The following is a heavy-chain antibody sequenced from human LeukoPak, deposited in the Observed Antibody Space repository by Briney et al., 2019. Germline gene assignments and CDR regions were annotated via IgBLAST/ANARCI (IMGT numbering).Heavy chain of an antibody. V-gene: IGHV3-21*01. CDR1: GFTFSSYS. CDR2: ISSSSSYI. J-gene: IGHJ4*02. CDR3: ARDSYGDYVLDY. D-gene: IGHD4-17*01. Sequence: GGSLRLSCAASGFTFSSYSMNRVRQAPGKGLEWVSSISSSSSYIYYADSVKGRFTISRDNAKNSLYLQMNSLRAEDTAVYYCARDSYGDYVLDYWGQGTLVTVSS.